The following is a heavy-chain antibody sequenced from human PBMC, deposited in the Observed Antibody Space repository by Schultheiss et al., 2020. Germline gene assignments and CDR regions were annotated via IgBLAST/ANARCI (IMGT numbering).Heavy chain of an antibody. J-gene: IGHJ4*02. D-gene: IGHD6-19*01. CDR3: ARASSAWYYFDY. CDR2: IGTAGDT. CDR1: GFNFDDYA. V-gene: IGHV3-13*01. Sequence: GGSLRLSCAASGFNFDDYAMHWVRHAPGKGLEWVSAIGTAGDTYYPGSVKGRFTISREDAKNSLYLQMNSLRAGDTAVYYCARASSAWYYFDYWGQGTLVTVSS.